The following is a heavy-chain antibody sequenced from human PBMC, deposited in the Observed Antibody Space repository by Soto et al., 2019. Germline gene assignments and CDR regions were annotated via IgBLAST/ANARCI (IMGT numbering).Heavy chain of an antibody. CDR3: ARGGGSGSYLPPYYCYYMDV. Sequence: QVQLQESGPGLVKPSGTLSLTFAVSSGSISSSNWWSWVRQPPGKGLEWIGEIYHSGSTNYNPSLKSRVTISVDQHKNQFSLKLSRVTSADTAVYYCARGGGSGSYLPPYYCYYMDVRGKGTAVTVSS. V-gene: IGHV4-4*02. J-gene: IGHJ6*03. D-gene: IGHD3-10*01. CDR1: SGSISSSNW. CDR2: IYHSGST.